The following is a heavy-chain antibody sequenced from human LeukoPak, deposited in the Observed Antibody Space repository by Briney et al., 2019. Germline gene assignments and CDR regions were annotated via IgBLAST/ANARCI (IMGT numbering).Heavy chain of an antibody. D-gene: IGHD3-10*01. Sequence: PGGSLRLSCAASGFTFRNSAMTWVRQASGKGLEWVSTISGFGESTFYADSVKGRFTISRDNSKNTLYLQMNSLRAEDTAVYYCAKASRLLHGSGSYPGYFDYWGQGTLVTVSS. CDR1: GFTFRNSA. V-gene: IGHV3-23*01. J-gene: IGHJ4*02. CDR2: ISGFGEST. CDR3: AKASRLLHGSGSYPGYFDY.